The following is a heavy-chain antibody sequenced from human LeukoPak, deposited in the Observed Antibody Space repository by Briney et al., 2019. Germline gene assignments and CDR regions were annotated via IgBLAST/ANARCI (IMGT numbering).Heavy chain of an antibody. D-gene: IGHD5-12*01. CDR3: ARGNIVRGYEV. V-gene: IGHV3-23*01. Sequence: GGSLRLSCAASGFTFSNYAMSWVRQAPGKGLEWVSAISGSGGSTYYADSVKGRFTISRDNSKNTLYLQMNSLRAEDTAVYYCARGNIVRGYEVWGQGTLVTVSS. J-gene: IGHJ4*02. CDR2: ISGSGGST. CDR1: GFTFSNYA.